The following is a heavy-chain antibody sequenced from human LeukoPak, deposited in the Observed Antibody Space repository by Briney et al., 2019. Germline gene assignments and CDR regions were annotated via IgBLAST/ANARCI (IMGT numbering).Heavy chain of an antibody. CDR3: ARDLPAAPPPYYYYGMDV. CDR1: GYTFTSYG. D-gene: IGHD2-2*01. Sequence: ASVKVSCKASGYTFTSYGISWVRQAPGQGLEWMGWISAYNGNTNYAQKLQGRVTMTTDTSTGTAYMELRSLRSDDTAVYYCARDLPAAPPPYYYYGMDVWGQGTTVTVSS. CDR2: ISAYNGNT. V-gene: IGHV1-18*01. J-gene: IGHJ6*02.